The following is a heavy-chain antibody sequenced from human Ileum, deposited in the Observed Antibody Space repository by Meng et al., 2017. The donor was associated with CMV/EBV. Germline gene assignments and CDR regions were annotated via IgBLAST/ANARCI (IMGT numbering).Heavy chain of an antibody. V-gene: IGHV3-30-3*01. CDR2: ISKDGSIK. Sequence: GESLKISCAASGFTFSSYSMHWVRQAPGKALEWVAIISKDGSIKYYADSVEGRFTISRDNSRNTVYLQMNSLRFEDTAVFYCARDTGMFDYWGQGTLVTVSS. CDR3: ARDTGMFDY. D-gene: IGHD7-27*01. J-gene: IGHJ4*02. CDR1: GFTFSSYS.